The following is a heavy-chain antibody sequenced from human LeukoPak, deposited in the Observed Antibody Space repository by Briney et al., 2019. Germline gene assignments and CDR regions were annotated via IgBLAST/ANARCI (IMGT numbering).Heavy chain of an antibody. D-gene: IGHD4-11*01. V-gene: IGHV1-8*01. J-gene: IGHJ6*03. CDR3: ARADYSNFRYYYYMDV. Sequence: ASVKVSCKASGYTFTSYDINWVRQATGQGLEWMGWMNTNSGNTGYAQKFQGRVTMTRNTSISTAYMELSSLRSEDTAVYYCARADYSNFRYYYYMDVWGKGTTVTVSS. CDR1: GYTFTSYD. CDR2: MNTNSGNT.